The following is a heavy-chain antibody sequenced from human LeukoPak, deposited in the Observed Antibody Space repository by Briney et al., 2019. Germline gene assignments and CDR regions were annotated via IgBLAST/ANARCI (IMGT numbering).Heavy chain of an antibody. CDR2: ISGSGDNM. D-gene: IGHD2-21*02. V-gene: IGHV3-23*01. CDR1: KFTFNNYA. CDR3: AKDVRAGGDFY. Sequence: GGSLRLSCLASKFTFNNYAMTWVRQAPGKGLEWVSSISGSGDNMDYADSVKGRFTISRDNSKNTLYLQMNSLRAEDTAVYYCAKDVRAGGDFYWGQGTLVTVSS. J-gene: IGHJ4*02.